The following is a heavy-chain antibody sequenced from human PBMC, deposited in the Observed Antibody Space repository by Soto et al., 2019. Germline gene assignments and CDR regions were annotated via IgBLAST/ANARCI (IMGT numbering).Heavy chain of an antibody. J-gene: IGHJ6*02. Sequence: QVQLVQSGAEVKKPGSSVKVSCKASGGTFSSYAISWVRQAPGQGLEWMGGIIPISGTGNYAQKFQGRVTITADESTSTVYMELSSLRSEDTAVYFCARSQGSSTSLEIYYYYYYGMDVWCQGTTVTVSS. CDR3: ARSQGSSTSLEIYYYYYYGMDV. CDR2: IIPISGTG. D-gene: IGHD2-2*01. CDR1: GGTFSSYA. V-gene: IGHV1-69*01.